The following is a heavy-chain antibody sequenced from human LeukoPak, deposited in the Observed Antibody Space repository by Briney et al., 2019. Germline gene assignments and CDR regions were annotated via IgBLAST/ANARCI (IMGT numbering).Heavy chain of an antibody. CDR3: AKDRKGFGETPGY. Sequence: HPGRSLRLPCEASGFTFSSYAMSWVRQAPGKGLEWVSAISGSGGSTYYADSVKGRFTISRDNSKNTLYLQMNSLRAEDTAVYYCAKDRKGFGETPGYWGQGTLVTVSS. J-gene: IGHJ4*02. CDR2: ISGSGGST. CDR1: GFTFSSYA. D-gene: IGHD3-10*01. V-gene: IGHV3-23*01.